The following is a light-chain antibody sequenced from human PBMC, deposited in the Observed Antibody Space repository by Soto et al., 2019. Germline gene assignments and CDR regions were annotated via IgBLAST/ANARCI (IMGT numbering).Light chain of an antibody. V-gene: IGLV2-23*02. CDR3: CSDAGTSSYL. CDR1: NSDLESLNF. J-gene: IGLJ1*01. CDR2: EVA. Sequence: QSVLTQPASVSGSPGQSITIYCTRTNSDLESLNFVSWYQQHPGKAPKVMIYEVAKRPSGISDRFSGSKSGNAASLTFSGLQVEDEADYYCCSDAGTSSYLFGTGTKVTVL.